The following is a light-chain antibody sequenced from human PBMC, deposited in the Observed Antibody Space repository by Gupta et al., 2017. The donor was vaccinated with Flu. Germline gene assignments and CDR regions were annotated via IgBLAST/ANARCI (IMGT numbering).Light chain of an antibody. CDR2: ATS. Sequence: DIQMTQSPSSLSASVGDRVTISCRASQSVSAYLNWYQQKPGKAPKLLISATSTLQSGVPSRFSGSGSGTDFTLTISRLQREDFATYYCQQTLSIPRTFGQGTKLESK. V-gene: IGKV1-39*01. CDR3: QQTLSIPRT. CDR1: QSVSAY. J-gene: IGKJ2*02.